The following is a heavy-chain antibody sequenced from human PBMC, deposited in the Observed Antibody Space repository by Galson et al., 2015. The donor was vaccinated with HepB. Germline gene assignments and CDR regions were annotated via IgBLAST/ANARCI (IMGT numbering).Heavy chain of an antibody. CDR1: PYTFTNYY. CDR3: ARAVVPAAPSDS. V-gene: IGHV1-2*02. Sequence: SVKVSCKASPYTFTNYYIHWVRQAPGQGLQWVGWINPSSGRTNYAPSLQDRVAMTRDTSIKTVYMELSSLKSDDSAIYFCARAVVPAAPSDSWGQGTLVIVSS. J-gene: IGHJ5*01. D-gene: IGHD2-2*01. CDR2: INPSSGRT.